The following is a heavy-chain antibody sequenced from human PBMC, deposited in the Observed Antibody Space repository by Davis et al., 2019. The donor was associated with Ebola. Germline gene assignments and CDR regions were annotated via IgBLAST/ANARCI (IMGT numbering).Heavy chain of an antibody. J-gene: IGHJ4*02. V-gene: IGHV4-59*01. CDR3: ARGIYCTSGVCSPPYFDY. Sequence: MPSETLSLTCTVSGGSISSYYWSWIRQPPGKGLEWIGYINYSGSTNYNPSLKSRVTISVDTSKNQFSLKLSSVTAADTAVYYCARGIYCTSGVCSPPYFDYWGQGTLVTVSS. CDR2: INYSGST. D-gene: IGHD2-8*01. CDR1: GGSISSYY.